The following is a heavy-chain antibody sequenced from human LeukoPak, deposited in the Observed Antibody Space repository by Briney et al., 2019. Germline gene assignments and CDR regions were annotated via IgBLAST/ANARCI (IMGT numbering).Heavy chain of an antibody. CDR3: ARISVIRGLSSFDS. CDR2: ISSTSNTM. Sequence: GGSLRLSCAASGFTFSSDSMNWVRQAPGMGLEWVSYISSTSNTMYYADSVKGRFTISRDNAKTSLYLQMNSLTPEDTAVYYCARISVIRGLSSFDSWGQGTLVTVSS. D-gene: IGHD3-10*01. J-gene: IGHJ4*02. CDR1: GFTFSSDS. V-gene: IGHV3-48*04.